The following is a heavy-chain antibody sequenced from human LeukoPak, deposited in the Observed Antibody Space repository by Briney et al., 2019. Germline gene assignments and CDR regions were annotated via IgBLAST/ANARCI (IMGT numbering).Heavy chain of an antibody. CDR2: ISGSGGTT. Sequence: PGGSLRLSCAASGFTFSSYAMSWVRQPPGKGLEWVSAISGSGGTTYYAASVKGRFTISRANSNNTLYLQMTSLRAEDTAEYYCAKVWEGFFDYWGQGTLVTVSS. CDR1: GFTFSSYA. CDR3: AKVWEGFFDY. D-gene: IGHD1-26*01. V-gene: IGHV3-23*01. J-gene: IGHJ4*02.